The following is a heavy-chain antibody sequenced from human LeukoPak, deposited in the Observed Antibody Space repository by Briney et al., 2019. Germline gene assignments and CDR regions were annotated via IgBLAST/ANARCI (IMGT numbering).Heavy chain of an antibody. V-gene: IGHV3-73*01. D-gene: IGHD2-21*01. CDR3: RHIEYVAPDS. J-gene: IGHJ4*02. CDR2: VRSRDKNYAT. CDR1: GLGFAGPA. Sequence: GGSLRLSCAASGLGFAGPAVHWVRQTSGRGLEWIGCVRSRDKNYATIYGASARGRFTISRDDSRNTASLQMNSLNTEDTAVYYFRHIEYVAPDSWGQGTLVTVSS.